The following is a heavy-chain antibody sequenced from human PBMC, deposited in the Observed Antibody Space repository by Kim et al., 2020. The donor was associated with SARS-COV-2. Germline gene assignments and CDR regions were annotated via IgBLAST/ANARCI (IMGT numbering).Heavy chain of an antibody. V-gene: IGHV4-39*01. CDR2: VYHSGST. CDR1: GGSISNSFNY. CDR3: ARLPHDSSGYVDC. Sequence: SETLSLSCTVSGGSISNSFNYWGWIRQRPGKGLEWIGSVYHSGSTYDSPSLKSRVTVSVDTSKNQFSLKVTSVTAADTAVYFCARLPHDSSGYVDCWGQGILVTVFS. J-gene: IGHJ4*02. D-gene: IGHD3-22*01.